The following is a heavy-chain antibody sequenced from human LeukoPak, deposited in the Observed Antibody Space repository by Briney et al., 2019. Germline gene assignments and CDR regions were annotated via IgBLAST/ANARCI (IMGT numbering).Heavy chain of an antibody. Sequence: GGSLRLSCAASGFTFSSYAMSWVRQAPGKGLEWVSSISGSGGSTYYADSVKGRFTISRDNSKNTLYLQMNSLRAEDTAVYYCARDPPYYDNSGYYYDYWGQEPWSPSPQ. J-gene: IGHJ4*01. V-gene: IGHV3-23*01. D-gene: IGHD3-22*01. CDR3: ARDPPYYDNSGYYYDY. CDR1: GFTFSSYA. CDR2: ISGSGGST.